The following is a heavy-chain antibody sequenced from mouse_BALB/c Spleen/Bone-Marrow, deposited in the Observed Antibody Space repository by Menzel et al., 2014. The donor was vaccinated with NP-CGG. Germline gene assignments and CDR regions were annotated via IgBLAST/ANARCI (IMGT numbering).Heavy chain of an antibody. V-gene: IGHV1-22*01. Sequence: EVQLQQSGPELVKPGSSVKMSCKTSGYSFTDYTIHWVKQSHGKSLEWIGRFNPNNGGTNYNQKFKDKATLTVDKSSRTAYMEFRSLTFEDSAVYYRARAGWYDYWGRGTSLTVSS. J-gene: IGHJ2*02. CDR2: FNPNNGGT. D-gene: IGHD1-1*02. CDR3: ARAGWYDY. CDR1: GYSFTDYT.